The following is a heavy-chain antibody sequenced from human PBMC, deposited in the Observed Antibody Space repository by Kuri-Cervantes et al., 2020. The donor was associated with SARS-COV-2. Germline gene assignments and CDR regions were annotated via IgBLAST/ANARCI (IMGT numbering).Heavy chain of an antibody. CDR1: GFTFGDYA. D-gene: IGHD3-10*01. V-gene: IGHV3-49*03. Sequence: GESLKISCTASGFTFGDYAMNWFRQTPGKGLEWVGFSRSKAYGGTSEYAASVEDRFTISRDDTGTIAYLQMNSLKTEDTAVYYCTTGPSVAVRPDSYFYMDVWGKGTTVTVSS. CDR2: SRSKAYGGTS. J-gene: IGHJ6*03. CDR3: TTGPSVAVRPDSYFYMDV.